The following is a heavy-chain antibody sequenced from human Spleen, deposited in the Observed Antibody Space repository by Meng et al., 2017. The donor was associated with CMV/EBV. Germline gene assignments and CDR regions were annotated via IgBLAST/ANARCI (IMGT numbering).Heavy chain of an antibody. V-gene: IGHV1-18*01. J-gene: IGHJ6*02. Sequence: ASVKVSCKASGYTFTSYGISWVRQAPGQGLEWMGWISAYNGNTNYAQKLQGRVTMTTDTSTSTAYMELRSLRSDDTAVYYRARDGWYEGSGYSHYYYYYGMDVWGQGTTVTVSS. CDR2: ISAYNGNT. D-gene: IGHD3-3*01. CDR3: ARDGWYEGSGYSHYYYYYGMDV. CDR1: GYTFTSYG.